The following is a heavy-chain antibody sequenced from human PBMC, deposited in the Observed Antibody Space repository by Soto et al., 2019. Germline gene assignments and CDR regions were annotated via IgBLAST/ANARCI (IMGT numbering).Heavy chain of an antibody. CDR2: INAGNGNT. CDR3: AISYYDILTGYYTPLYYYYGMDV. Sequence: GASVKVSCKASGYTFTSYAMHWVRQAPGQRLEWMGWINAGNGNTKYSQKFQGRVTITRDTSANTAYMELSSLRSEDTAVYYCAISYYDILTGYYTPLYYYYGMDVWGQGTTVTVSS. CDR1: GYTFTSYA. D-gene: IGHD3-9*01. V-gene: IGHV1-3*01. J-gene: IGHJ6*02.